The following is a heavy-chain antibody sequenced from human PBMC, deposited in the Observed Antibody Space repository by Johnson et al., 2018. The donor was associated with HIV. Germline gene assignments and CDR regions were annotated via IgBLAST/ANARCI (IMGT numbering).Heavy chain of an antibody. CDR1: GFTFSSSA. CDR3: ARESGQAVDV. J-gene: IGHJ3*01. V-gene: IGHV3-30-3*01. D-gene: IGHD6-25*01. CDR2: ISYDGSIK. Sequence: QVQLVESGGGVVQPGRSLRLSCAASGFTFSSSAMHWVRQAPGQGLQWVELISYDGSIKYFADSVKGRFTISRDTSKNTLYLQMNSRRAEDTAVDYCARESGQAVDVWGQGTMVTVSS.